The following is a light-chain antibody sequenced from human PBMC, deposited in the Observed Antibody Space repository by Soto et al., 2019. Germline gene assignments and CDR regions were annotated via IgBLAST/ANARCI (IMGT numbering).Light chain of an antibody. J-gene: IGLJ2*01. Sequence: QSALTQPASVSGSPGQSITISCTGSRSGVGSYNLVSWYQHHPGKAPKLMIYDVNKRPSGVSNRFSGSKSGNTASLTISGLQPEDEADYYCCSYAGSSTVIFVGGTKLTVL. V-gene: IGLV2-23*02. CDR2: DVN. CDR1: RSGVGSYNL. CDR3: CSYAGSSTVI.